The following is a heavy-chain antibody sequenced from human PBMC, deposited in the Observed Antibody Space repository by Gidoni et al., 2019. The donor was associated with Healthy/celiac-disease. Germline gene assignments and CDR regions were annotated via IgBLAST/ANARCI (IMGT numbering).Heavy chain of an antibody. J-gene: IGHJ4*02. CDR1: GFTFSSYA. Sequence: DVQLLESGGGLVQPGGALRICCAAAGFTFSSYAMSWVRQAPGKGLGWVSAISGSGGSTYYADSVKGRFTISRDNSKNTLYLQMNSLRAEDTAVYYCAKENSGWGYYFDYWGQGTLVTVSS. CDR3: AKENSGWGYYFDY. D-gene: IGHD6-19*01. V-gene: IGHV3-23*01. CDR2: ISGSGGST.